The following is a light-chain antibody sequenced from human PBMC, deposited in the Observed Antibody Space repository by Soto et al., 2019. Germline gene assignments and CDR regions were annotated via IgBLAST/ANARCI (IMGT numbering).Light chain of an antibody. J-gene: IGLJ2*01. CDR1: SSNMGSNI. Sequence: QAVVTQPPSASGTPGQRVTISCSGSSSNMGSNIVNWYQQLPGAAPKLLIYSKDQRPSGVPDRFSGSKSGTSASLAIGGLQSEDEADYYCAAWDDSLNGVVFGGGTKLTVL. CDR3: AAWDDSLNGVV. V-gene: IGLV1-44*01. CDR2: SKD.